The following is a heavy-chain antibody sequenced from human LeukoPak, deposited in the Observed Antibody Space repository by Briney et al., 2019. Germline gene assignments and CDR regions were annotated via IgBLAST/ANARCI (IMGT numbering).Heavy chain of an antibody. CDR1: GYTFTTYG. CDR3: ARRRITMVRGVTLNWFDP. CDR2: INTYSGTT. V-gene: IGHV1-18*01. D-gene: IGHD3-10*01. Sequence: ASVKVSCKTSGYTFTTYGITWVRQAPRQGLEWMGWINTYSGTTSYARSLQGRVTMTRDTSTSTAYMELRSLTSDDTAVYYCARRRITMVRGVTLNWFDPWGQGALVTVAS. J-gene: IGHJ5*02.